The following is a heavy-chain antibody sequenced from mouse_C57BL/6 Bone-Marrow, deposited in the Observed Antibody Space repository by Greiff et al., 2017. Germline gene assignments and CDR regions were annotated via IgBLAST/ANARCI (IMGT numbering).Heavy chain of an antibody. V-gene: IGHV14-4*01. J-gene: IGHJ1*03. CDR3: TTFYCDQSHCWYFDV. CDR2: IDPENGDT. CDR1: GFNIKDDY. Sequence: VQLQQSGAELVRPGASVKLSCTASGFNIKDDYMHWVKQRPEQGLEWIGWIDPENGDTEYASKFQGKATITADTSSNTAYLQLSSLTSEDTAVYDCTTFYCDQSHCWYFDVWGTGTTVTVSS. D-gene: IGHD2-4*01.